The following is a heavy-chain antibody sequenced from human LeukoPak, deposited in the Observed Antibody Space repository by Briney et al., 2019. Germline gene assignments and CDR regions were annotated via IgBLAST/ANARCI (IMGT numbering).Heavy chain of an antibody. CDR2: IKKDGSEK. J-gene: IGHJ4*02. CDR1: GFTFSNYW. Sequence: GSLRLSCVASGFTFSNYWMSWVRQAPGKGLEWVANIKKDGSEKYFVDSVKGRFTISRDNAKKSLYLQMNSLRAEDTAVYFCAKSRSGSANWALQIFDNWGQGTLVTVSS. D-gene: IGHD1-1*01. V-gene: IGHV3-7*03. CDR3: AKSRSGSANWALQIFDN.